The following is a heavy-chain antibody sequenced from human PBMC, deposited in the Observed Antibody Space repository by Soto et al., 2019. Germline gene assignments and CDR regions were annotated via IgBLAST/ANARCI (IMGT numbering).Heavy chain of an antibody. Sequence: LSLSYTVSGGNIRDGGDCWIWIRQHPGKGLEWIGYIYYSGSTYYNPSLKSRVTISVDTSKNQFSLKLSSVTAADTAVYYCARAGYYYGMDVWGHGIPVTV. CDR2: IYYSGST. D-gene: IGHD2-8*02. CDR3: ARAGYYYGMDV. J-gene: IGHJ6*02. CDR1: GGNIRDGGDC. V-gene: IGHV4-31*03.